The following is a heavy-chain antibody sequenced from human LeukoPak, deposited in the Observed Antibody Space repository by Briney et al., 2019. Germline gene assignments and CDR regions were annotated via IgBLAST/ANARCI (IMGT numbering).Heavy chain of an antibody. CDR2: INPSGGST. V-gene: IGHV1-46*03. D-gene: IGHD2-8*02. Sequence: ASVKVSWKASGSTFTSYYIHWVRQAPGQGLEWTGIINPSGGSTSYAQNFQGRVTITRDTSTSTVYMELSSLRSEDTAVYYCARDRVAYWSPFDIWGQGTMVTVSS. CDR3: ARDRVAYWSPFDI. J-gene: IGHJ3*02. CDR1: GSTFTSYY.